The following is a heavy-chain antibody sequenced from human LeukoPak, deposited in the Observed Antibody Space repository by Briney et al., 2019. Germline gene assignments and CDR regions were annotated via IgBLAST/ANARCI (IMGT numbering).Heavy chain of an antibody. V-gene: IGHV1-69*08. CDR2: ITPVIDAA. J-gene: IGHJ5*02. CDR3: TRVNLRGSNYNWFDP. D-gene: IGHD3-10*01. CDR1: GGTFRSHT. Sequence: SVKVSCKTSGGTFRSHTFGWVRQAPGQGPEWMGKITPVIDAASYAQRFQGRVSIYADESTTTVYMDLSGLRPDDTAIYYCTRVNLRGSNYNWFDPWGQGTRVTVSS.